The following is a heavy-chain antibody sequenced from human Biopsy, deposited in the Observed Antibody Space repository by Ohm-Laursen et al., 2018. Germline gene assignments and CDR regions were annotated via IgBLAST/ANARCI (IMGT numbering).Heavy chain of an antibody. CDR2: IFYDGSNT. CDR3: AKDRYNYTPIGGFSMDV. J-gene: IGHJ6*02. Sequence: SLRLSCSASGFSFSDYHMRWIRQAPGKGLEWVAFIFYDGSNTYYADSVKGRFTISRDNSRDTLYLQMGSLRAEDTAVYYCAKDRYNYTPIGGFSMDVWGQGTTVTVSS. D-gene: IGHD5-18*01. CDR1: GFSFSDYH. V-gene: IGHV3-30*18.